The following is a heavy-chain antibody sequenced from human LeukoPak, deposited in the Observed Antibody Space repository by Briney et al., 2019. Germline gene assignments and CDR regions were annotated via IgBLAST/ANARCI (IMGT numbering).Heavy chain of an antibody. J-gene: IGHJ2*01. D-gene: IGHD3-22*01. CDR1: GYSFTSYW. CDR3: ARLSYYYDSSGYYLSWYFDL. V-gene: IGHV5-51*01. Sequence: GESLKISCKGSGYSFTSYWIGWVRQMPGKGLEWMGIIYPGDSDTRYSPSFQGQVTISVDKSISTAYLQWSSLKASDTAMYYCARLSYYYDSSGYYLSWYFDLWGRGTLVTVSS. CDR2: IYPGDSDT.